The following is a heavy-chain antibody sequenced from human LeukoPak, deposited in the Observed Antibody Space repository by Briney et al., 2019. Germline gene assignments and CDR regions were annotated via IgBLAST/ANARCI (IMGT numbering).Heavy chain of an antibody. D-gene: IGHD5-18*01. CDR3: ARGLRGYSYGYSWFDP. Sequence: SVKVSCKASGGTFSSYAISWVRQAPGQGLEWMGRIIPIFGTANYAQKFQGRVTITTDESTSTAYMELSSLRSEDTAVYYCARGLRGYSYGYSWFDPWGQGTLVTVSS. CDR2: IIPIFGTA. CDR1: GGTFSSYA. J-gene: IGHJ5*02. V-gene: IGHV1-69*05.